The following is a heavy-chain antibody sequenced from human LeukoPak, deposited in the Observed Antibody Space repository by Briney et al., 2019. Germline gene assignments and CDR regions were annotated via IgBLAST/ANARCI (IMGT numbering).Heavy chain of an antibody. CDR1: GGSISSGSYY. CDR2: IYTSGST. D-gene: IGHD5-18*01. Sequence: SETLSLTCTVSGGSISSGSYYWSWIRQPAGKGLEWIGRIYTSGSTNYNPSLKSRVTISVDTSKNQFSLKLSSVTAADTAVYYCARGLPSDTAMVEGADYWGQGTLVTVSS. CDR3: ARGLPSDTAMVEGADY. J-gene: IGHJ4*02. V-gene: IGHV4-61*02.